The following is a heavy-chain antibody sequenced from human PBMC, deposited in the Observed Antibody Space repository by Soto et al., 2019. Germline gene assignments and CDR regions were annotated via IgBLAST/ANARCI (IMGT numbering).Heavy chain of an antibody. CDR1: GGTFSSYT. CDR2: IIPIFGTA. J-gene: IGHJ4*02. CDR3: ARSRGASSGPFRY. V-gene: IGHV1-69*13. Sequence: SVKVSWKASGGTFSSYTISWVRQAPGQGLEWMGGIIPIFGTANYAQKFQGRVTITADESTSTAYMELSSLRSEDTAVYYCARSRGASSGPFRYWGQGTLVTVSS. D-gene: IGHD3-22*01.